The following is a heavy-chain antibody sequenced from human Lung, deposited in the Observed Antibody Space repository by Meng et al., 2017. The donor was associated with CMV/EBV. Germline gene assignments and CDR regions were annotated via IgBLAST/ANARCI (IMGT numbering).Heavy chain of an antibody. CDR1: GFTFSSYW. J-gene: IGHJ3*02. D-gene: IGHD4-23*01. V-gene: IGHV3-74*01. Sequence: SCAASGFTFSSYWMHWVRQAPGKGLVWVSRINSDGSSTSYADSVKGRFTISRDNAKNTLYLQMNSLRAEDTAVYYCAREQPNSDAFDIWGQGKMVTVSS. CDR3: AREQPNSDAFDI. CDR2: INSDGSST.